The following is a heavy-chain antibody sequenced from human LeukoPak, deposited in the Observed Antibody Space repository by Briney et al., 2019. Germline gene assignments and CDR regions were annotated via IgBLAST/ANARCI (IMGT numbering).Heavy chain of an antibody. CDR2: IWNDGINK. CDR1: GFTFSSYG. J-gene: IGHJ3*02. V-gene: IGHV3-33*01. CDR3: ARAEVPAAIKSGAFDI. D-gene: IGHD2-2*01. Sequence: GRSLRLSCAASGFTFSSYGMHWVRQAPGKGLEWGAVIWNDGINKYYADSVKGRFTISRDNSKDTLYLQRNSLRAEDTAVYYCARAEVPAAIKSGAFDIWGQGIMVTVSS.